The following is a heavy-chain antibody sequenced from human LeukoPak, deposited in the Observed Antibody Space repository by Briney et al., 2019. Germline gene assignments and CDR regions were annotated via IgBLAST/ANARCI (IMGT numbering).Heavy chain of an antibody. V-gene: IGHV3-21*01. Sequence: GGSLRLSCAASGFTLSNYGMNWVRQAPGKGLEWVSSISTSSRYIYYKDSVRGRFTISRDDAKNSLYLEMNRLRAEDTAVYYCARADCSSSTCYLRRSWFDPWGQGTLVTVS. CDR3: ARADCSSSTCYLRRSWFDP. J-gene: IGHJ5*02. D-gene: IGHD2-2*01. CDR1: GFTLSNYG. CDR2: ISTSSRYI.